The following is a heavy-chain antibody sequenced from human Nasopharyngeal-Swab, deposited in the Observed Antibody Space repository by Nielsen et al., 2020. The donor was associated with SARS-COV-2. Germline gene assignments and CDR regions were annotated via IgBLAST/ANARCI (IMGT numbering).Heavy chain of an antibody. CDR2: IYYSGST. CDR3: ARERGRGGMWNYCYYYMDV. V-gene: IGHV4-39*07. Sequence: SETLSLTCTVSGCSFSGSSYYWGWIRQPPGQGLEWIGSIYYSGSTYSNPSLTSRVTISVDTSKNQFSLKLSSVTAADTAVYYCARERGRGGMWNYCYYYMDVWGKGTTVTVSS. CDR1: GCSFSGSSYY. D-gene: IGHD3-10*01. J-gene: IGHJ6*03.